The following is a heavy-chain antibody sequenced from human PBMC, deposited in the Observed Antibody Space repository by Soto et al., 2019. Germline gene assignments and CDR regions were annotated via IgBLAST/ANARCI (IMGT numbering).Heavy chain of an antibody. Sequence: GASVKVSCKASGYTFTSYGISWVRQAPGQGLEWMGWISAYNGNTNYAQKLQGRVTMTTDTSTSTAYMELRSLRSDDTAVYYCARGPKYCTNGVCYYFDYWGQGTLVTVSS. D-gene: IGHD2-8*01. J-gene: IGHJ4*02. CDR1: GYTFTSYG. V-gene: IGHV1-18*04. CDR2: ISAYNGNT. CDR3: ARGPKYCTNGVCYYFDY.